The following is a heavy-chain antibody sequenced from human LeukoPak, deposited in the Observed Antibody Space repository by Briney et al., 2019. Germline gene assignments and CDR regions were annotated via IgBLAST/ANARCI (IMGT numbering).Heavy chain of an antibody. V-gene: IGHV4-4*07. D-gene: IGHD3-3*01. CDR2: IYTSGST. CDR1: GGSISSYY. CDR3: ARSRVLRFLDYMDV. J-gene: IGHJ6*03. Sequence: PSETLSLTCTVSGGSISSYYWSWIRQPAGKGLEWIGRIYTSGSTNYNPSLKSRVTVSVDTSKNQFSLKLSSVTAADTAVYYCARSRVLRFLDYMDVWGKGTTVTVSS.